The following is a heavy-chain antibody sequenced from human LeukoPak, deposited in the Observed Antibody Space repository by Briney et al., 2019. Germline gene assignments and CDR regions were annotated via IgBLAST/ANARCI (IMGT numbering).Heavy chain of an antibody. CDR2: ISFDGSNN. J-gene: IGHJ6*02. D-gene: IGHD6-25*01. CDR1: GFTFSTYD. CDR3: AKDKVGYSSAGDYYGMDV. Sequence: GGSLRLSCAASGFTFSTYDMHWVRQAPGKGLEWVSLISFDGSNNSYADSVKGRFTISRDNSKNTLYLQMNSLRAEDTAVYYCAKDKVGYSSAGDYYGMDVWGQGTTVAVSS. V-gene: IGHV3-30*18.